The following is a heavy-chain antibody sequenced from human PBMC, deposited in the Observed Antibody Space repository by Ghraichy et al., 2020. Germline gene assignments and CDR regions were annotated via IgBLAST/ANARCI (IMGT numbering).Heavy chain of an antibody. D-gene: IGHD6-19*01. CDR1: GGSVSSGSYY. V-gene: IGHV4-61*01. CDR3: ARSRGSTSSGWTES. Sequence: SETLSLTCGVSGGSVSSGSYYWTWIRQPPGKGLEWIGYISYTGSTNYKPSLKSRVTISVDTSNNQVSLSLSSVTAADTAMYYCARSRGSTSSGWTESWGQGTLVTVSS. J-gene: IGHJ5*02. CDR2: ISYTGST.